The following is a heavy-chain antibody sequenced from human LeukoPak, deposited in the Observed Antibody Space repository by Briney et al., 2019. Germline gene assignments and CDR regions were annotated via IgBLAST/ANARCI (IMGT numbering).Heavy chain of an antibody. J-gene: IGHJ4*02. D-gene: IGHD5-24*01. CDR1: GYSFAAYW. CDR2: IFPGDSDT. V-gene: IGHV5-51*01. Sequence: GESLEISCQGSGYSFAAYWIGWVRQVPGKGLGWMGSIFPGDSDTRYSPSFQGQVTISADKSISTAYLQWSSLKASDTAMYYCARRDGYNSFDYWGQGTLVTVSS. CDR3: ARRDGYNSFDY.